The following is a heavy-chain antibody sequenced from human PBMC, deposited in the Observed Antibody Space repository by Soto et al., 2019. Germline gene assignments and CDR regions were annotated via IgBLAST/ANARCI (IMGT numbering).Heavy chain of an antibody. J-gene: IGHJ6*02. V-gene: IGHV4-39*01. CDR3: ARHVATVNVYYYYGMDV. D-gene: IGHD4-17*01. CDR2: IYYSGST. CDR1: GGSIRNRSYY. Sequence: SETLSLTCTVSGGSIRNRSYYWGWIRQPPGKGLEWIGTIYYSGSTYYNPSLKSRVTISVDTSKNQFSLKLSSVTAADTAVYYCARHVATVNVYYYYGMDVWGQGTTVT.